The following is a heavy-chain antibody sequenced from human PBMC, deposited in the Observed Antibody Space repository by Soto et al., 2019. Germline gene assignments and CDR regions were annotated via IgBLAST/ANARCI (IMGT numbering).Heavy chain of an antibody. CDR3: ARDPPAYGDYDLDY. V-gene: IGHV3-21*01. Sequence: PGGSLRLSCAASGFTFSSYSMNWVRQAPGKGLEWVSSVSSSSSYIYYADSVKGRFTISRDNAKNSLYLQMNSLRAEDTAVYYCARDPPAYGDYDLDYWGQGTLVTVSS. J-gene: IGHJ4*02. D-gene: IGHD4-17*01. CDR2: VSSSSSYI. CDR1: GFTFSSYS.